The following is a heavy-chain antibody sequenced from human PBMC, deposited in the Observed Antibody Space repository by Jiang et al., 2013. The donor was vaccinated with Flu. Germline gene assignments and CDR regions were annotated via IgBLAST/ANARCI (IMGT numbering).Heavy chain of an antibody. D-gene: IGHD4-17*01. CDR2: IYYSGST. CDR3: ARDHGDYGWFDP. Sequence: EWIGYIYYSGSTNXNPSLKSRVTISVDTSKNQXSLKLSSVTAADTAVYYCARDHGDYGWFDPWGQGTLATVSS. V-gene: IGHV4-59*01. J-gene: IGHJ5*02.